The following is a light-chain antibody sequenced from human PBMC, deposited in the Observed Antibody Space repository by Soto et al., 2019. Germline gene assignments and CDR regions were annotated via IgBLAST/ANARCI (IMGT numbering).Light chain of an antibody. CDR2: KAS. J-gene: IGKJ5*01. CDR3: QQFNDSPIT. Sequence: DTQMTQSPSTLSASVGDRVTITCRASQSINSWLTWYQQKPGKAPKLLIYKASSLESGVPSRFIGSGSGTEFTLTISSLQPDDFATYYCQQFNDSPITFGQGTRLEIK. CDR1: QSINSW. V-gene: IGKV1-5*03.